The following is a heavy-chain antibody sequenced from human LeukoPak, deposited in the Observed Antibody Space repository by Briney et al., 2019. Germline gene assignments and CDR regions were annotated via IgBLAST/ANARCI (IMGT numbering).Heavy chain of an antibody. D-gene: IGHD4-23*01. CDR2: ISYDGSNK. J-gene: IGHJ4*02. V-gene: IGHV3-30-3*01. CDR3: ARWDYGGNILHY. CDR1: GFTFSSYA. Sequence: GGSLRLSCAASGFTFSSYAMHWVRQAPGKGLEGVAVISYDGSNKYYADSVKGRFTISRDNSKNTLYLQINSLRAEDTAVYYCARWDYGGNILHYWGQGTLVTVSS.